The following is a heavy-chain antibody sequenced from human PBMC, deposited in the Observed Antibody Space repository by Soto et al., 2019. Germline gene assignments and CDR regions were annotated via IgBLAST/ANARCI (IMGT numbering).Heavy chain of an antibody. V-gene: IGHV3-74*01. CDR1: GFTFSSYW. Sequence: GGSLRLSCAASGFTFSSYWMHWVRQAPGKGLVWVSRINSDGSSTSYADSVKGRFTISRDNAKNTLYLQMNSLRAEDTAVYYCARDPNCGGDCCVPNYYYYYMDVWGKGTTVTVSS. J-gene: IGHJ6*03. CDR3: ARDPNCGGDCCVPNYYYYYMDV. CDR2: INSDGSST. D-gene: IGHD2-21*01.